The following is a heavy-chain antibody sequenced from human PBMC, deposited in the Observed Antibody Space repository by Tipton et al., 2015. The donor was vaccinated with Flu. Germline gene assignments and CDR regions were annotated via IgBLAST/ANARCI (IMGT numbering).Heavy chain of an antibody. J-gene: IGHJ4*02. Sequence: SLRLSCAASGFTFSSYWMSWVRQAPGKGLEWVANINQDGSQKYYVDSVKGRFTISRDNAKNSLFLQMNSLRVEDTAVYYCAKAIAAVSSYWGQGTLVTVSS. CDR3: AKAIAAVSSY. V-gene: IGHV3-7*03. CDR2: INQDGSQK. D-gene: IGHD6-13*01. CDR1: GFTFSSYW.